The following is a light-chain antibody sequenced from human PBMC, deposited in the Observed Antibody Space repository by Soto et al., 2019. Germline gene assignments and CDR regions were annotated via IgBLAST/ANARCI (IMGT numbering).Light chain of an antibody. V-gene: IGLV2-14*01. J-gene: IGLJ1*01. CDR2: EVS. Sequence: QSALTQPASVSGSPGQSITISCTGTSSDVGGYNYVSWYQQHPGKAPKLMIYEVSNRPSGVSNRFSGSKSGNTASLTISGLQAEDEADYYCSSYTRSSIDYVFGTGPKLTVL. CDR3: SSYTRSSIDYV. CDR1: SSDVGGYNY.